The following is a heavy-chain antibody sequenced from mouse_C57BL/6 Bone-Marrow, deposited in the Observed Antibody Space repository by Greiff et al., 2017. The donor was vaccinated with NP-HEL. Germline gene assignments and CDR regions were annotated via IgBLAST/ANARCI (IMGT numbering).Heavy chain of an antibody. V-gene: IGHV12-3*01. D-gene: IGHD3-2*02. CDR2: ITHSGDT. J-gene: IGHJ2*01. Sequence: KLVESGPGLVKPSQSLFLSCSITGFPITSGYYWILIRQSPGKPLEWMGYITHSGDTFYNPSFQSPISITRETSKNKFSLQLNSVTTEDTAMYYCAGDSSRSGDFDYWGQGTTLTVSS. CDR1: GFPITSGYY. CDR3: AGDSSRSGDFDY.